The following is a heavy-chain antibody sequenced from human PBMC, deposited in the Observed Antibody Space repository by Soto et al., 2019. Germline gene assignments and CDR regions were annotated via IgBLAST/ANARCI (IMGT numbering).Heavy chain of an antibody. CDR3: ARGRYYGSGSRTDYYYYYGMDV. V-gene: IGHV1-69*12. CDR2: IIPIFGTA. D-gene: IGHD3-10*01. J-gene: IGHJ6*02. CDR1: GGTFSSYA. Sequence: QVQLVQSGAEVKKPGSSVKVSCKASGGTFSSYAISWVRQAPGQGLEWMGGIIPIFGTANYAQKFQGRVTITADESTSTAYMELSSLRSEDTAVYYWARGRYYGSGSRTDYYYYYGMDVWGQGTTVTVSS.